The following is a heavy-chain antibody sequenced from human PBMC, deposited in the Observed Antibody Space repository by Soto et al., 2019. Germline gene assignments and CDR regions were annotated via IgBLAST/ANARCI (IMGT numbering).Heavy chain of an antibody. J-gene: IGHJ3*02. CDR1: GYTFSTYT. V-gene: IGHV1-3*01. Sequence: QVQLVQSGAEVKKPGASVKVSCKASGYTFSTYTMHWVRQAPGQRFEWMGWVNAGNGDTRYSQKFQGRVTITRDTFATTGDMERSSLTSEDTAVYYCARASSHHDGFDMWGQGTKVTVSS. CDR2: VNAGNGDT. CDR3: ARASSHHDGFDM.